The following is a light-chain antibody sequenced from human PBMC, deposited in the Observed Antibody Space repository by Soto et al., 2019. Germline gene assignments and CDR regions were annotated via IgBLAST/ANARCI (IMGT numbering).Light chain of an antibody. J-gene: IGLJ2*01. Sequence: QAVVTQEPSLTVSPGGTVTLPCGSSTGTVTSGHYPYWFQQKPGQAPRTLIYDTSNKHSWTPARFSGSLLGGKAALTLSGAQPEDEADYYRSLTYSGARVFGGGTKVTVL. CDR1: TGTVTSGHY. V-gene: IGLV7-46*01. CDR2: DTS. CDR3: SLTYSGARV.